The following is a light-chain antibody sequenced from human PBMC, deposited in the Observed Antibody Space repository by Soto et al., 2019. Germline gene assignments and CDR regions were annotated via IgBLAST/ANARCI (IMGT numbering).Light chain of an antibody. J-gene: IGKJ1*01. Sequence: DIQMTQSPSTLSASVGDRVTITCRASQRISIWLAWYQQKPGKAPKILNYKASSLESGVPSRFSGSRSGTEFTRTISSLQPDDFATYYCQQYSTYTPRTFGQGTQVEIK. CDR2: KAS. V-gene: IGKV1-5*03. CDR1: QRISIW. CDR3: QQYSTYTPRT.